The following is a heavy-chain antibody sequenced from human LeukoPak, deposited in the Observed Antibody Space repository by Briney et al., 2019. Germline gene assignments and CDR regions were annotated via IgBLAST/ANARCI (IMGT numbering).Heavy chain of an antibody. Sequence: HPGGSLRLSCAASGFTFSSYAVYWVRQAPGKGLEWVSSNSGGSTYYADSVKGRFTISRDNSKNTLYLQMNSLRAEDTAVYYCATDYYYDSSGSYVYWGQGTLVTVSS. CDR2: NSGGST. V-gene: IGHV3-23*01. J-gene: IGHJ4*02. D-gene: IGHD3-22*01. CDR1: GFTFSSYA. CDR3: ATDYYYDSSGSYVY.